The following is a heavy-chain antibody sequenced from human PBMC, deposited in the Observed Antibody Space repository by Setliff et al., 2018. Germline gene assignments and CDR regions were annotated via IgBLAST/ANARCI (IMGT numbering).Heavy chain of an antibody. D-gene: IGHD3-10*01. J-gene: IGHJ4*02. CDR2: VRFDGTYK. CDR3: AKVKKPLIRGSGFDY. Sequence: PGESLKISCAASGFVFGTYGMHWVRQAPGKGLDWVASVRFDGTYKVYADSVKGRFTISRDNSENTLFLQMTSLRPEDTGIYYCAKVKKPLIRGSGFDYWGRGTLVPSPQ. V-gene: IGHV3-30*02. CDR1: GFVFGTYG.